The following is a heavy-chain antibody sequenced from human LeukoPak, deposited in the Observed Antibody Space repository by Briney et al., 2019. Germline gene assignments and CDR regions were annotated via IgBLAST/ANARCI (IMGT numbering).Heavy chain of an antibody. J-gene: IGHJ4*02. CDR3: AKTTGGNYKGYFDC. D-gene: IGHD1-26*01. CDR1: GFTFSSYA. CDR2: ISGSGGST. V-gene: IGHV3-23*01. Sequence: GGSLRLSCAASGFTFSSYAMSWVRQAPGKGLEWVSLISGSGGSTSHADSVKGRFTISRDNSKNTLYLQMNSLRAEDTAVYYCAKTTGGNYKGYFDCWGQGTLVAVSS.